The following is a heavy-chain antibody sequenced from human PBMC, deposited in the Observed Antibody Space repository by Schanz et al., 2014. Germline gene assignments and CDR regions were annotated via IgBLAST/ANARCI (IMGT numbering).Heavy chain of an antibody. CDR1: GFTFSSNS. V-gene: IGHV3-23*04. CDR3: AKGRFGELSAFDI. D-gene: IGHD3-10*01. J-gene: IGHJ3*02. Sequence: EVQLVESGGGLVQPGGSLRLSCAASGFTFSSNSMNWVRQAPGKGLEWLSVISASGGDTYYADSVKGRFTISRDNSKNTLYLQMNSLRAEDTAVYYCAKGRFGELSAFDIWGQGTMVTVSS. CDR2: ISASGGDT.